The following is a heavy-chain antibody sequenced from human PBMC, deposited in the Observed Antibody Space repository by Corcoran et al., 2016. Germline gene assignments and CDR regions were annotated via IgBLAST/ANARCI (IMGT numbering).Heavy chain of an antibody. CDR3: ARGYYGSGSYYKESTYNWFDP. V-gene: IGHV4-31*03. CDR2: IYYSGST. Sequence: QVQLQESGPGLVKPSQTLSLSCTVSGGSISSGGYYWSWIRQRPGKGLEWIGYIYYSGSTYYNPSLKSRVTISVDTSKNQFSLKLSSVTAADTAVYYWARGYYGSGSYYKESTYNWFDPWGQGTLVTVSS. CDR1: GGSISSGGYY. D-gene: IGHD3-10*01. J-gene: IGHJ5*02.